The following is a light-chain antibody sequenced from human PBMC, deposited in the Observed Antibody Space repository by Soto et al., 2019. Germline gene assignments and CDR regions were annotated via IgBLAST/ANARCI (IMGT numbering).Light chain of an antibody. CDR2: EVT. CDR1: SXDVGRYNY. V-gene: IGLV2-14*01. Sequence: QSALTQPASVSGSPGQSITFSCTGTSXDVGRYNYVSWYQHHPGKAPKLLISEVTNRPSGVSNRFSGSKSGNTASLTISGLRAEDEADYYCSSYTISSTQVFGTGTKATVL. CDR3: SSYTISSTQV. J-gene: IGLJ1*01.